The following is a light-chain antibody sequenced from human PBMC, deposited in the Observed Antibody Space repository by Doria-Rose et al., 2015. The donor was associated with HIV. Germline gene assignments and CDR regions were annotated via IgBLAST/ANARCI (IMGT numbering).Light chain of an antibody. CDR1: QSTGSF. CDR2: AAS. V-gene: IGKV1-39*01. Sequence: DIQLTQSPSSLSASVGDRVTIKCRASQSTGSFLNWCQQKPGKATKLLIYAASSLQNVVPSRFSGSGSGTDFTLTISSLQPEDCATYFCQQSYSTPLTFGGGTKVEIK. J-gene: IGKJ4*01. CDR3: QQSYSTPLT.